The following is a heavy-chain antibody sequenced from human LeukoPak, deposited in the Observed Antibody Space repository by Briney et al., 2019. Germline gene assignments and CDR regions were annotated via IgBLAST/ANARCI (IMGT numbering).Heavy chain of an antibody. J-gene: IGHJ4*02. Sequence: ASVKVSCKASGYTFTSYYMHWVRQAPGQGLEWMGIINPSGGSTSYAQKFQGRVTITRDTSASTAYMELSSLRSEDMAVYYCARSYGSGSYRIALYFDYWGQGTLVTVSS. D-gene: IGHD3-10*01. V-gene: IGHV1-46*01. CDR3: ARSYGSGSYRIALYFDY. CDR1: GYTFTSYY. CDR2: INPSGGST.